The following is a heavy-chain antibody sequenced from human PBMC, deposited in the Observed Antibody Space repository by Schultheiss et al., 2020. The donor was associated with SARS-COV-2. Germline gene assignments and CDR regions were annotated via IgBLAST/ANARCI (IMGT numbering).Heavy chain of an antibody. D-gene: IGHD6-13*01. CDR1: GFTFSTFA. CDR3: ARDMVAAAGTGGDY. J-gene: IGHJ4*02. V-gene: IGHV3-30-3*01. Sequence: GGSLRLSCAASGFTFSTFAMHWVRQAPGKGLEWLTLISYDSTNIHYADSVKGRFTISRDNAKNSLYLQMNSLRAEDTAVYYCARDMVAAAGTGGDYWGQGTLVTVSS. CDR2: ISYDSTNI.